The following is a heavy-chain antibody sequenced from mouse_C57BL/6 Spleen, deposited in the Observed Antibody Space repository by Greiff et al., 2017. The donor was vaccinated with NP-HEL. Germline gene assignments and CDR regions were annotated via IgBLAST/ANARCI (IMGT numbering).Heavy chain of an antibody. CDR1: GYTFTSYW. V-gene: IGHV1-61*01. CDR2: IYPSDSET. Sequence: QVQLQQPGAELVRPGSSVKLSCKASGYTFTSYWMDWVKQRPGQGLEWIGNIYPSDSETHYNQKFKDKATVTVDKSSSTAYMQLSSLTSEDSAVYYCARERWLLRPYYAMDYWGQGTSVTVSS. J-gene: IGHJ4*01. D-gene: IGHD2-4*01. CDR3: ARERWLLRPYYAMDY.